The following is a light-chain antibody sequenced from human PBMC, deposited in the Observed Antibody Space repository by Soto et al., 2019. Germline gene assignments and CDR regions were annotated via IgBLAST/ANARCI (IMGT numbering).Light chain of an antibody. J-gene: IGKJ3*01. CDR3: QQYFRIPFS. Sequence: DIVMTQSPDSLAVSLGERATMNCKSSQSVLYSSNNKNYLAWYQQKPGQPPKLLIYWASTRESGVPDRFSGSGSGTDFTLTISSLQAGDVAVYYCQQYFRIPFSFGPGTKVDIK. CDR1: QSVLYSSNNKNY. CDR2: WAS. V-gene: IGKV4-1*01.